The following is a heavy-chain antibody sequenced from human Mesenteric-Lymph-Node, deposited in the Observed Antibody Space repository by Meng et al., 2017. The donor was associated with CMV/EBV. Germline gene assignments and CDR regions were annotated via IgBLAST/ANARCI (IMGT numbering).Heavy chain of an antibody. CDR2: VHYTGST. CDR3: ARPFPSWQSPRLDPFGA. V-gene: IGHV4-39*01. J-gene: IGHJ5*02. Sequence: QLRESGQGQVKPSGTLSPTYTVSGDSIGSFSYWGWIRQPPGRGLEWIGSVHYTGSTYYSPSLKSRVTVSVDTSKNQFSLRLTSVTAADTAVYYCARPFPSWQSPRLDPFGAWGQGTLVTVSS. D-gene: IGHD6-19*01. CDR1: GDSIGSFSY.